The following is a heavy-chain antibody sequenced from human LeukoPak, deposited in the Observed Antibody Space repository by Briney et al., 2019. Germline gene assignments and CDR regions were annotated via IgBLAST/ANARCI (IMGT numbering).Heavy chain of an antibody. D-gene: IGHD3-22*01. CDR1: GFIFSTYG. J-gene: IGHJ4*02. V-gene: IGHV3-74*01. CDR3: ARDPEGGDYYDSSGCLDY. Sequence: GGSLRLSCAASGFIFSTYGMHWVRQAPGKGLVWVSRSKNDGRSTSYADSVKGRFTISRDSAKNTLFLQMDSLRAEDTAVYYCARDPEGGDYYDSSGCLDYWGQGTLVTVSS. CDR2: SKNDGRST.